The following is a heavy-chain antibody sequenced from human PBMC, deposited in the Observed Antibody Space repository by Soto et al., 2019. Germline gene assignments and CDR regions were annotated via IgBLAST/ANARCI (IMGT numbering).Heavy chain of an antibody. D-gene: IGHD3-10*01. CDR3: ARDAPSEEWFGVPGDY. J-gene: IGHJ4*02. Sequence: QVQLVESGGGVVQPGRSLRLSCAASGFIFSNYAMHWVRQAPGKGLEWVAVISYNGSNTFYADSVKGRFTITRDHSKNTLFLQVNSLRTEDTAVHYCARDAPSEEWFGVPGDYWGQGALVTVSS. CDR2: ISYNGSNT. CDR1: GFIFSNYA. V-gene: IGHV3-30-3*01.